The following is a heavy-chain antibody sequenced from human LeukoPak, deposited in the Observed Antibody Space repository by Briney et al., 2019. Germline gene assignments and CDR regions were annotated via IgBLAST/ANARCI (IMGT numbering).Heavy chain of an antibody. CDR3: ARDQQQGDHYSFYYMDF. D-gene: IGHD1/OR15-1a*01. J-gene: IGHJ6*03. V-gene: IGHV1-18*01. CDR1: GYSFSNHG. Sequence: ASVKVSCKGSGYSFSNHGITWVRQAPGQGLEWIGWISPHKGNTNYQQRLQGRLIMTTDASTSTAHMELRDLRSDDTAIYYCARDQQQGDHYSFYYMDFWGEGTTVIVSS. CDR2: ISPHKGNT.